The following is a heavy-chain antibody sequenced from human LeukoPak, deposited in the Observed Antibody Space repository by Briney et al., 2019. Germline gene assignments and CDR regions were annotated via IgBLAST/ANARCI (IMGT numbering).Heavy chain of an antibody. Sequence: SETLSLTCTVSGGSISSYYWSWIRQPPGKGLEWIGYFSYTGSTNYNPSLRSRVAISADTSKNQFSLRLSSVTAADTAVYYCAVTTEYYYMDVWGKGTTVTVSS. D-gene: IGHD1-26*01. V-gene: IGHV4-59*01. CDR1: GGSISSYY. CDR2: FSYTGST. CDR3: AVTTEYYYMDV. J-gene: IGHJ6*03.